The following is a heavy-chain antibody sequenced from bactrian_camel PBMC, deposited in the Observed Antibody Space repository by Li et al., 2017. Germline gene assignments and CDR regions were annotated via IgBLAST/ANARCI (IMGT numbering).Heavy chain of an antibody. Sequence: VQLVESGGGLVQPGGSLRLSCASSALTLSSADVNWVRQAPGKGLEWVSSIYTGDGNTASIDSVKGRFTISRDNAKNMLYVQMNSLKAEDTALYYCATVFSAGVLVYIHYWGQGTQVTVS. D-gene: IGHD2*01. CDR2: IYTGDGNT. CDR1: ALTLSSAD. J-gene: IGHJ4*01. CDR3: ATVFSAGVLVYIHY. V-gene: IGHV3-2*01.